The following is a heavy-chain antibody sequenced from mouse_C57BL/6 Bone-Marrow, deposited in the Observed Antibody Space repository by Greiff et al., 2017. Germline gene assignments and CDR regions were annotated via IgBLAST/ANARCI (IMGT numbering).Heavy chain of an antibody. V-gene: IGHV1-81*01. CDR1: GYTFTSYG. CDR2: LYPRSGNT. J-gene: IGHJ2*01. D-gene: IGHD2-4*01. Sequence: VQLQQSGAELARPGASVKLSCQASGYTFTSYGISWVKQRTGQGLEWIGALYPRSGNTYYNEKFKGKATLTADKSSSTADMELRSLTSDDSAVYFCAIMIALLDYWGKGTTLTVSS. CDR3: AIMIALLDY.